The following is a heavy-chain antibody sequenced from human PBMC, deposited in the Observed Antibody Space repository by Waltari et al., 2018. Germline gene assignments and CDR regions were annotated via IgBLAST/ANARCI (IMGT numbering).Heavy chain of an antibody. J-gene: IGHJ6*02. CDR1: GYTLTELS. V-gene: IGHV1-24*01. Sequence: QVQLVQSGAEVKKPGASVKVSCKVSGYTLTELSMHWVRPAPGKGLEWMGGFDPEDGETIYAQKFQGRVTMTEDTSTDTAYMELSSLRSEDTAVYYCATTLDCSGGSCYETYGMDVWGQGTTVTVSS. CDR3: ATTLDCSGGSCYETYGMDV. D-gene: IGHD2-15*01. CDR2: FDPEDGET.